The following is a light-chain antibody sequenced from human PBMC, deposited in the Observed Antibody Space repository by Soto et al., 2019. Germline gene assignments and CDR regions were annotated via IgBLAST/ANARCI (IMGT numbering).Light chain of an antibody. Sequence: QSALTQPPSASGSPGQSVTISCTGTSSDVGDYNYVSWYQRHPRKAPKLMIYEVSKRPSGVPDRFSGSKSGNTASLTVSGLQAEDEADYYCSSYAGSNNLVFGGGTKLTVL. J-gene: IGLJ2*01. CDR2: EVS. CDR1: SSDVGDYNY. V-gene: IGLV2-8*01. CDR3: SSYAGSNNLV.